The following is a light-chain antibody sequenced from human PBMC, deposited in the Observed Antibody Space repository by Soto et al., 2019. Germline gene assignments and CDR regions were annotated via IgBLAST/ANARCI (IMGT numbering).Light chain of an antibody. J-gene: IGKJ4*01. CDR3: LKDYSFPLT. CDR1: QGSRND. Sequence: AVQMTQSPSSISEYVVARVNITCRASQGSRNDVGWYQQKPGKAPKLLIYAVSSLQSGVPSRFSGSGSGTDFILTISSLQPEDFATYYCLKDYSFPLTCGGGNKGAIK. CDR2: AVS. V-gene: IGKV1-6*01.